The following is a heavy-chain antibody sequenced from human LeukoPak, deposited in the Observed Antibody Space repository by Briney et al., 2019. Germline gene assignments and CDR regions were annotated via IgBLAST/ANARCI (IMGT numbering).Heavy chain of an antibody. V-gene: IGHV4-34*01. Sequence: SSETLSLTCAVYGGSFSGYYWSWIRQPPGKGREWIGEINHSGSTNYNPSLKSRVTISVDTSKNQFSLKLSSVTAADTAVYYCARVLLDYDYIWGSYRPRFDYWGQGTLVTVSS. J-gene: IGHJ4*02. D-gene: IGHD3-16*02. CDR2: INHSGST. CDR3: ARVLLDYDYIWGSYRPRFDY. CDR1: GGSFSGYY.